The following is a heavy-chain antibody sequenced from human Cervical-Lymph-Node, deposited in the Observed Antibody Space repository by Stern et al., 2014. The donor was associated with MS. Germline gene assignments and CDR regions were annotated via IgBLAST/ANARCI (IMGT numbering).Heavy chain of an antibody. Sequence: QLQLQESGPGLVKPSETLSLTCAVSGDSISSYTHYWAWIRQPPGKGLEWIGIVYYSGATYYTPSLKSPVTISVDTSKNHFPLGLNSVTAADTAVYYCAKHACTGAACPFDLWGQGTLVTVSS. CDR3: AKHACTGAACPFDL. CDR2: VYYSGAT. D-gene: IGHD2-8*02. J-gene: IGHJ4*02. V-gene: IGHV4-39*01. CDR1: GDSISSYTHY.